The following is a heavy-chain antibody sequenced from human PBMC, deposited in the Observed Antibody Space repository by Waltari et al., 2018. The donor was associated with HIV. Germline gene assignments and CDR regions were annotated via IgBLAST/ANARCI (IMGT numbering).Heavy chain of an antibody. V-gene: IGHV1-46*01. Sequence: QVQLVQSGALMEKPGASMKVSCRPSGFMFTSSYIHWVRQAPGQGLECRGILNPSDGATNYAQKCQGRVTLTRDTSTSTVYMELGSLTSEDTAVYYCARDRLQYSYYGMDVWGQGTTVIVSS. CDR3: ARDRLQYSYYGMDV. CDR2: LNPSDGAT. CDR1: GFMFTSSY. D-gene: IGHD4-4*01. J-gene: IGHJ6*02.